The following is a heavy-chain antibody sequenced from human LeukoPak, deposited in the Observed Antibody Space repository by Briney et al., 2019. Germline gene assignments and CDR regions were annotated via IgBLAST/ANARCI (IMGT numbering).Heavy chain of an antibody. CDR2: FHHSVST. CDR3: ARGAELPDY. V-gene: IGHV4-4*02. Sequence: SGTLSLTCDVSGDSISSDKWWSWVRQPPGKGLEYIGEFHHSVSTNYNPSLKSRLTISVDKSKNQFSLKLSSVTAADTAVYYCARGAELPDYWGQGTLVTVSS. D-gene: IGHD2-15*01. J-gene: IGHJ4*02. CDR1: GDSISSDKW.